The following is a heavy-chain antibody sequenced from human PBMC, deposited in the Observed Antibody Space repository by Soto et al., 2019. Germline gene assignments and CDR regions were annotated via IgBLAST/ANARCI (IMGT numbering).Heavy chain of an antibody. V-gene: IGHV1-18*01. CDR3: ARDVLNSTSGDRRFDP. CDR1: GYTFNSYG. J-gene: IGHJ5*02. Sequence: QVQLVQSGGEVKKPGASVRVSCKASGYTFNSYGISWVRQAPGQGLEWRGWLNTYNGNTNYAQKFQGRVSMTTDTSTSTAYLELRSLGSDDTAVYYCARDVLNSTSGDRRFDPWGQGTLVTVSS. CDR2: LNTYNGNT. D-gene: IGHD6-6*01.